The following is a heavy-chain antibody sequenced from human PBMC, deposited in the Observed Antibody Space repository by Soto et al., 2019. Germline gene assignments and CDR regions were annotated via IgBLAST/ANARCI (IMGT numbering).Heavy chain of an antibody. D-gene: IGHD2-15*01. Sequence: PSETLSLTCTVSGGSISSSSYYWGWIRQPPGKGLEWIGSIYYSGSTYYNPSLKSRVTISVDTSKNQFSPKLSSVTAADTALYYCARERGYCSGGSCPVDYWGQGTLVTVSS. CDR2: IYYSGST. J-gene: IGHJ4*02. V-gene: IGHV4-39*02. CDR1: GGSISSSSYY. CDR3: ARERGYCSGGSCPVDY.